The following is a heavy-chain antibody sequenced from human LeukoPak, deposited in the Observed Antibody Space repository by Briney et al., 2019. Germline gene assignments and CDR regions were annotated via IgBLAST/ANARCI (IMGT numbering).Heavy chain of an antibody. J-gene: IGHJ2*01. Sequence: SETLPLTCTVCAGSTSTYYWSWIRQPQGKGLEWIGYIHYSGSINYNPSLKSRVTMSIDTSKNQFALNLTSVTAGDTAVYYCARDTSGWYFNLWGRGTLVTVSS. CDR2: IHYSGSI. V-gene: IGHV4-59*01. D-gene: IGHD6-19*01. CDR1: AGSTSTYY. CDR3: ARDTSGWYFNL.